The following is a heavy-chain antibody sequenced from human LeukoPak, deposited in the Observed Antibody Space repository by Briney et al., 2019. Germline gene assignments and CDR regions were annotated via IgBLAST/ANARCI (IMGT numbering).Heavy chain of an antibody. CDR3: ARDQESIAVLRYFDWLPQSAFDI. D-gene: IGHD3-9*01. J-gene: IGHJ3*02. Sequence: SGTLSLTCAVTGGSISSSNWWSWVRQPPGKGLEWIGEIYHSGSTNYNPSLKSRVTISVDKSKNQFSLKLSSVTAADTAVYYCARDQESIAVLRYFDWLPQSAFDIWGQGTMVTVSS. CDR2: IYHSGST. V-gene: IGHV4-4*02. CDR1: GGSISSSNW.